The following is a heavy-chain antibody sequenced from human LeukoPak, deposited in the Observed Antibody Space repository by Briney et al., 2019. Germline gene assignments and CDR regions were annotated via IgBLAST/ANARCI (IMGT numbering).Heavy chain of an antibody. CDR2: IYPGDSDT. Sequence: PGESLKISCKGSGYSFTSYWIGWVRQMPGKGLEWMGIIYPGDSDTRYSPSFQGQVTISADKSISTAYLQWSSLQASDTAMYYCARRGITMVRGVIITNAFDIWGQGTMVTV. CDR1: GYSFTSYW. J-gene: IGHJ3*02. D-gene: IGHD3-10*01. V-gene: IGHV5-51*03. CDR3: ARRGITMVRGVIITNAFDI.